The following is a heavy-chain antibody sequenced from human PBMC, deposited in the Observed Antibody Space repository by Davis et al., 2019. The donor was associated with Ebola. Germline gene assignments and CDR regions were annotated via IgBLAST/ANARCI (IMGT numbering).Heavy chain of an antibody. Sequence: GGSLRLSCAASGFTFADYAMHWVRQAPGKGLEWVSGISWNSGSIGYADSVKGRFTISRDNAKNSLYLQMNSLRAEDTALYYCARQVVVRYFDYWGQGTLVTVSS. CDR2: ISWNSGSI. D-gene: IGHD3-22*01. J-gene: IGHJ4*02. V-gene: IGHV3-9*01. CDR3: ARQVVVRYFDY. CDR1: GFTFADYA.